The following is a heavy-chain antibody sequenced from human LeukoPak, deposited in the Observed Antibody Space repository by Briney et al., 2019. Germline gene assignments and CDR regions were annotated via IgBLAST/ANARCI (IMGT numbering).Heavy chain of an antibody. CDR3: TTYGSGRKFDY. CDR2: IESKTDGGTT. CDR1: GFSFSDAW. D-gene: IGHD3-10*01. J-gene: IGHJ4*02. Sequence: GGSLRLSCAASGFSFSDAWMSWVRQIRGKGLEWVGRIESKTDGGTTDYAAPVKGRLPISRDDSTNTLYLQMNSLKSEDTAVYYCTTYGSGRKFDYWGQGTLATASS. V-gene: IGHV3-15*04.